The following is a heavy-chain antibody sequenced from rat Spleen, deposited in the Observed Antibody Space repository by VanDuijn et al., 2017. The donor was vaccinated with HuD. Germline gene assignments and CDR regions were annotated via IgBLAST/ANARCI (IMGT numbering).Heavy chain of an antibody. V-gene: IGHV5-17*01. Sequence: EVQLVESDGGLVQPGRSLKLSCAASGFTFSDYAMAWVRQAPKKGLEWVATISSDGGRNFYRDSVKGRFTISRDNAKSTLSLQMDSLRSEDTATYYCAKEGDGGYSSYPNWFAYWGQGTLVTVSS. CDR2: ISSDGGRN. J-gene: IGHJ3*01. CDR1: GFTFSDYA. D-gene: IGHD1-8*01. CDR3: AKEGDGGYSSYPNWFAY.